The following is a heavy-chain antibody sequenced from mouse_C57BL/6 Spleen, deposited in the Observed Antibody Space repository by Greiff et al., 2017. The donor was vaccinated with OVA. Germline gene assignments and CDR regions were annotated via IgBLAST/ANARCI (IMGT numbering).Heavy chain of an antibody. CDR3: ARKGGEGFYECAY. CDR2: IYPGSGNS. J-gene: IGHJ3*01. Sequence: QVQLQQSGPELVKPGASVKISCKASGYSFTSYYIHWVQQRPGQGLEWIGWIYPGSGNSKYNEKFKGKATLTADTSSSTAYMQLSSLTSEDSAVYYCARKGGEGFYECAYWGKGTTVTVAA. V-gene: IGHV1-66*01. CDR1: GYSFTSYY. D-gene: IGHD1-1*01.